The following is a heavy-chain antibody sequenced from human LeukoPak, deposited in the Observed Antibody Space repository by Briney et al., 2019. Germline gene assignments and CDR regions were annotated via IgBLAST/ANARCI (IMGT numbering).Heavy chain of an antibody. Sequence: GGSLRLSCAASGFTFSDYYMSWIRQAPGKGLEWVSYISSSSFYTKYADSVKGRFTISINNAKKSLYLQMNSLRAEDTAVYFCARDSSSGSWFDYWGQGTRVTVSS. D-gene: IGHD6-13*01. CDR2: ISSSSFYT. V-gene: IGHV3-11*05. CDR1: GFTFSDYY. J-gene: IGHJ4*02. CDR3: ARDSSSGSWFDY.